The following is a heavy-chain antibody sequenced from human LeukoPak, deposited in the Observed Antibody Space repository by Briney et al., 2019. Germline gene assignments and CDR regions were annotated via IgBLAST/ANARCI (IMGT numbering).Heavy chain of an antibody. CDR1: GFTFSSYS. V-gene: IGHV3-48*01. Sequence: PGGSLRLSCAASGFTFSSYSMNWVRQAPGKGLEWVSYISSSSSTIYYADSVKGRFTISRDNAKNSLYPQMNSLRAEDTAVYYCATHTLAVLDSGTKPARPGFDYWGQGTLVTVSS. CDR3: ATHTLAVLDSGTKPARPGFDY. D-gene: IGHD3-10*01. J-gene: IGHJ4*02. CDR2: ISSSSSTI.